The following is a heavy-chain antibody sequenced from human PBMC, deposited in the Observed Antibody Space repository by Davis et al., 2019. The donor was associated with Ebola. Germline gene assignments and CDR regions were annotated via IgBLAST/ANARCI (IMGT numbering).Heavy chain of an antibody. Sequence: GESLKISCAASGFTFSSYAMHWVRQAPGKGLEWVAVISYDGSNKYYADSVKGRFTISRDNSKNTLYLQMNSLRAEDTAVYYCAREVVVVVAANSQYYYGMDVWGKGTTVTVSS. V-gene: IGHV3-30*04. J-gene: IGHJ6*04. CDR3: AREVVVVVAANSQYYYGMDV. CDR1: GFTFSSYA. D-gene: IGHD2-15*01. CDR2: ISYDGSNK.